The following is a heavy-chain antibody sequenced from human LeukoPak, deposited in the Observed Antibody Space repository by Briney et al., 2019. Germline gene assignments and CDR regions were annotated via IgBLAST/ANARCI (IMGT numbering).Heavy chain of an antibody. D-gene: IGHD1-14*01. Sequence: GGSLRLSCAASGFTFSRNSMNWVRQAPGRGLEWVSSISSTSSYIYYADSVKGRFTISRDNAKNSLYLQMNSLRAEDTAVYYCARTGRSDAFDIWGQGTMVTVSS. CDR1: GFTFSRNS. CDR3: ARTGRSDAFDI. CDR2: ISSTSSYI. V-gene: IGHV3-21*01. J-gene: IGHJ3*02.